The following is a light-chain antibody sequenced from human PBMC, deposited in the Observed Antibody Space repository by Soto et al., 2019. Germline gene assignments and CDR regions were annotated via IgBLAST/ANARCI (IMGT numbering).Light chain of an antibody. J-gene: IGKJ1*01. Sequence: DIQMTQSPSSLSASVGDRVTLTCRASQSISSYLNWYQQEPGKAPKLLIYAASTLQRGVPSKYTGSGSGTDLTLTISSLQPEDFATYYCQQTYSTPRTFGQGTKVDIK. CDR2: AAS. CDR3: QQTYSTPRT. V-gene: IGKV1-39*01. CDR1: QSISSY.